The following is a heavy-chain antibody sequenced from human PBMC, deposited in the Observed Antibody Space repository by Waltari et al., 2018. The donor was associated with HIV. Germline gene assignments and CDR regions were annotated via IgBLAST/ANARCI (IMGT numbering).Heavy chain of an antibody. CDR1: GGSISSSSYY. J-gene: IGHJ4*02. V-gene: IGHV4-39*01. D-gene: IGHD1-26*01. CDR3: ARQAVGRVAFDY. CDR2: IYYSGST. Sequence: QLQLQESGPGLVKPSETLSLTCTVSGGSISSSSYYWGWIRQPPGKGLEWIGSIYYSGSTYYNPSLKSRVTISVDTSKNQFSRKLSSVTAADTAVYYCARQAVGRVAFDYWGQGTLVTVSS.